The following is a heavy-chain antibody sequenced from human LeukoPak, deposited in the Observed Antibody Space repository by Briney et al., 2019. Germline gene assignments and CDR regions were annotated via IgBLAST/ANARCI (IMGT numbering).Heavy chain of an antibody. Sequence: SETLSLTCTVSGGSISSYYWNWIRQPPGKGLEWIGYIYYSRSTNYNPSLKSRVTISVDSSKNQFSLKLSSVTAADTAVYYCARDGGEVWNYYGMDVWGQGTTVTVSS. J-gene: IGHJ6*02. CDR3: ARDGGEVWNYYGMDV. D-gene: IGHD2-15*01. CDR2: IYYSRST. CDR1: GGSISSYY. V-gene: IGHV4-59*01.